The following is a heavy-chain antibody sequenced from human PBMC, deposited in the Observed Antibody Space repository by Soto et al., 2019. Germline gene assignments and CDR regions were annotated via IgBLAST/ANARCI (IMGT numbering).Heavy chain of an antibody. J-gene: IGHJ5*02. CDR2: ISGRRGDT. CDR3: AKDRGSGDQGRVRFDP. D-gene: IGHD2-15*01. Sequence: EVQLLESGGGLVQPGGSLRLSCAVSGFTLSSFAMSWVRQAPGKGLEWVSAISGRRGDTYYADSVQGRFTISRDTSKNPLYLQMNSLRGEDTAVYYGAKDRGSGDQGRVRFDPWGQGTLVTVSS. V-gene: IGHV3-23*01. CDR1: GFTLSSFA.